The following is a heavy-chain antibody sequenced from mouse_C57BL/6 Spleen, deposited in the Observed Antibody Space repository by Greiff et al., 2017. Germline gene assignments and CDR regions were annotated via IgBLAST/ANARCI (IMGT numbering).Heavy chain of an antibody. D-gene: IGHD4-1*01. Sequence: VQLQQSGPGLVQPSQSLSITCTASGFSLTSYGVHWVRQPPGKGLEWLGVIWSGGSTNYNAAFISRLSISKDNSKSQVFFKMNSLQADDTAIYYCAKSLNWDDAMDYWGQGTSVTVSS. CDR3: AKSLNWDDAMDY. V-gene: IGHV2-4*01. CDR1: GFSLTSYG. CDR2: IWSGGST. J-gene: IGHJ4*01.